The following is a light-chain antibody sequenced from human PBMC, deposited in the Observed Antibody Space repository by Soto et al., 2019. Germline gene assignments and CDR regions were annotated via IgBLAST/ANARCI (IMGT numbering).Light chain of an antibody. CDR1: SSSIGSNS. Sequence: QSALTQLPSASGTPGQRGTISCSGSSSSIGSNSVYWYQQLPGTAPKLLIYRSNQRPSGVPDRFSGSKSGTSASLAISGLRSEDEADYYCAAWDDSLSGQGVFGGGTQLTVL. CDR3: AAWDDSLSGQGV. J-gene: IGLJ2*01. V-gene: IGLV1-47*01. CDR2: RSN.